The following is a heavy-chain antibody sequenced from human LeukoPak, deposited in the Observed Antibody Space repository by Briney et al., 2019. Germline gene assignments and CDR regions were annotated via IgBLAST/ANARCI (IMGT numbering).Heavy chain of an antibody. J-gene: IGHJ4*02. D-gene: IGHD2-2*01. Sequence: PSETLSLTCTVSGGSISSYYWSWIRQPAGKGLEWIGRIYTSGSTNYNPSLKSRVTMSVDTSKNQFSLKLSSVTAADTAVYYCARDIPLGYCSSTSCFEYYFDYWGQGTLVTVSS. V-gene: IGHV4-4*07. CDR1: GGSISSYY. CDR2: IYTSGST. CDR3: ARDIPLGYCSSTSCFEYYFDY.